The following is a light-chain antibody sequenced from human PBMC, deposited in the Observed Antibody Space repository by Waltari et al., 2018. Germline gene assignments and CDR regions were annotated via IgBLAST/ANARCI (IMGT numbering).Light chain of an antibody. J-gene: IGLJ3*02. CDR3: QTWGTGIQV. Sequence: LVLTQSPSASASLGASIKLTCSLPGEYSAYAIAWHQQQPLKGPRYLMTVNSDGSHKKGDGVSERFSGSSSDLDRYLSISRLQTDDEADYFCQTWGTGIQVFGSGTKLTVL. CDR2: VNSDGSH. CDR1: GEYSAYA. V-gene: IGLV4-69*01.